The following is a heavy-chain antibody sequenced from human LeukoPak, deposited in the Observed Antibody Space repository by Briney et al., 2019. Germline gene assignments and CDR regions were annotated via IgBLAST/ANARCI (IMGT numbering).Heavy chain of an antibody. V-gene: IGHV3-23*01. CDR1: GFTFSSYA. CDR3: ARDTYSTPGYYYMDV. D-gene: IGHD2-21*01. J-gene: IGHJ6*03. CDR2: ISGSGGST. Sequence: GGSLRLSCAASGFTFSSYAMSWVRQAPGKGLEWVSAISGSGGSTYYADSVKGRFTISRDNSKNTLYLQMNSLRAEDTAVYYCARDTYSTPGYYYMDVWGKGTTVTVSS.